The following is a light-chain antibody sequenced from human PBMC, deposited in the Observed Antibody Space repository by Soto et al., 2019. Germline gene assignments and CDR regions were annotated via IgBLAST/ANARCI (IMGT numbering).Light chain of an antibody. CDR2: EGN. Sequence: QSALTQPASVSGSPGQSITISCTGTSSDVGSYNLVSWYQHHPGKAPKLMIYEGNKRPSGVSNRFSGSKSGNTASLTISGLQPEDEAHYFCCSYAGSTTFPWVFGGGTKLTVL. CDR1: SSDVGSYNL. CDR3: CSYAGSTTFPWV. V-gene: IGLV2-23*03. J-gene: IGLJ3*02.